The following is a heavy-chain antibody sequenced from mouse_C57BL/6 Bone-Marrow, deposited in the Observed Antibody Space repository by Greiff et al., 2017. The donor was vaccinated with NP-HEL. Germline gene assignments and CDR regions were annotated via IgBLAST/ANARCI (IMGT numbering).Heavy chain of an antibody. CDR3: ARGDYGSVFAY. CDR2: ISNLAYSI. CDR1: GFTFSDYR. Sequence: EVKLMESGGGLVQPGGSLKLSCAASGFTFSDYRMAWVRQAPRKGPEWVAFISNLAYSIYYADTVTGRFTISRENAKNTLYLEMSSLRSEDTAMYYCARGDYGSVFAYWGQGTLVTVSA. D-gene: IGHD1-1*01. J-gene: IGHJ3*01. V-gene: IGHV5-15*01.